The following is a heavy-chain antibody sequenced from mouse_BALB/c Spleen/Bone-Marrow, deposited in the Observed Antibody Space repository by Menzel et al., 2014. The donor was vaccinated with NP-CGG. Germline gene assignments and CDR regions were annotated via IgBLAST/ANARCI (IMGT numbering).Heavy chain of an antibody. CDR3: ARSRGEYALDY. V-gene: IGHV5-9-3*01. Sequence: DVQLVESGGGLVKPGGSLKLSCAASGFTFSSYAMSWVRQTPEKRLEWVATISSGGTYTYFPDSVKGRFTISRDNAKNTLYLQMSSLTSEDTAMFYCARSRGEYALDYWGQGTSVTVSS. CDR2: ISSGGTYT. CDR1: GFTFSSYA. J-gene: IGHJ4*01.